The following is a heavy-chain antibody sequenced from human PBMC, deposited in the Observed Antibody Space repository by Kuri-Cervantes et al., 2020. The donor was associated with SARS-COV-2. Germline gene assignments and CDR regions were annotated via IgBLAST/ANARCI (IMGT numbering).Heavy chain of an antibody. D-gene: IGHD2-2*01. J-gene: IGHJ5*02. Sequence: GESLKISCAASGFTFSSYWMSWVRQAPGKGLEWVANIKQDGSEKYYVDSVKGRFTISRDNAKNSLYLQMNSLRAEDTAVYYCARHVGYCSSTSCRQGIWFDPWGQGTLVTVSS. CDR1: GFTFSSYW. V-gene: IGHV3-7*01. CDR3: ARHVGYCSSTSCRQGIWFDP. CDR2: IKQDGSEK.